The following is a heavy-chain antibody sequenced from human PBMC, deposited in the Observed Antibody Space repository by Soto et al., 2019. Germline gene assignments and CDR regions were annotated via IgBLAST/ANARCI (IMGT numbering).Heavy chain of an antibody. J-gene: IGHJ5*02. Sequence: ASVKVSCKASGGTFSSYAISWVRQAPGQGLEWMGGIIPIFGTANYAQKFQGRVTITADKSTSTAYMELSSLRSEDTAVYYCARASDPNDFWSGYYGVSSWFDPWGQGTLVTVSS. D-gene: IGHD3-3*01. CDR2: IIPIFGTA. CDR3: ARASDPNDFWSGYYGVSSWFDP. V-gene: IGHV1-69*06. CDR1: GGTFSSYA.